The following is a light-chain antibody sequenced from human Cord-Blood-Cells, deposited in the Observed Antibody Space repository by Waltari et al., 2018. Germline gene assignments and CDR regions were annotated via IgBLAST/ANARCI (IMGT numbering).Light chain of an antibody. J-gene: IGKJ3*01. CDR2: DAS. Sequence: DIVLTQSPATLSLSPGERATLSCRASQSVSSYLAWYQQKPGQAPRLLIYDASNRATGIPARFSGSGSGTDFTLTISSLEPEDFAVYYCQQRSNWPPENTFGPGTKVDIK. CDR1: QSVSSY. V-gene: IGKV3-11*01. CDR3: QQRSNWPPENT.